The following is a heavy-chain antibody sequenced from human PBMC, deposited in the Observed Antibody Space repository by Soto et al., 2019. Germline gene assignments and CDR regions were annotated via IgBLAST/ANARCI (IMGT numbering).Heavy chain of an antibody. V-gene: IGHV3-74*02. J-gene: IGHJ4*02. D-gene: IGHD4-17*01. CDR1: GFTFSSYW. Sequence: EVQLVESGGGLVQPGGSLRLSCAASGFTFSSYWMHWVRQAPGKGLVWVSRINSDGSSTSYADSVKGRFTISRDNAKNTLYQQMSSLRAEDTAVYYCARPKPLTYGDYGFDSWGQGILVTVSS. CDR3: ARPKPLTYGDYGFDS. CDR2: INSDGSST.